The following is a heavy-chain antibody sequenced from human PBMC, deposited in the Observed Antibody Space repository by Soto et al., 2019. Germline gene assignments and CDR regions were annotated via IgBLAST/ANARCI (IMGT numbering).Heavy chain of an antibody. CDR1: GGSFSGYY. V-gene: IGHV4-34*01. Sequence: SETLSLTCAVSGGSFSGYYWNWIRQPPGKGLEWLGEISRSGSATYNPSLKGRVTMSVDTSRNQISLNVTSVTAADTAVYYCARGPLMTYYYKSGSRDRGYIDFWGQGTLVTVSS. CDR2: ISRSGSA. CDR3: ARGPLMTYYYKSGSRDRGYIDF. D-gene: IGHD3-10*01. J-gene: IGHJ4*02.